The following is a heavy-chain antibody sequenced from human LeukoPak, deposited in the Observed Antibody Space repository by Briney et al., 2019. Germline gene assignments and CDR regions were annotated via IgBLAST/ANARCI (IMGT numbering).Heavy chain of an antibody. CDR2: IYYSGST. Sequence: SETLSLTCAVSGGSISSGGYSWSWIRQPPGKGLEWIGYIYYSGSTYYNPSLKSRVTISVDTSKNQFSLKLSSVTAADTAVYYCARTKLEVYFDYWGQGTLVTVSS. CDR1: GGSISSGGYS. D-gene: IGHD1-1*01. J-gene: IGHJ4*02. V-gene: IGHV4-30-4*07. CDR3: ARTKLEVYFDY.